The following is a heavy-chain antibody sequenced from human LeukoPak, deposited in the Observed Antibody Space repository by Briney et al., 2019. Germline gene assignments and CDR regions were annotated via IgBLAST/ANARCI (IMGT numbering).Heavy chain of an antibody. V-gene: IGHV1-18*01. CDR2: ISAYNGNT. Sequence: GASVKVSCKASGYTFTNYGISWVRQAPGQGLEWMGWISAYNGNTNYAQNLQGRVTMTTDTSTSTAYMELRSLRSDDTAVYYCARGGPIPSLGELSSFDYWGQGTLVTVSS. D-gene: IGHD3-16*02. J-gene: IGHJ4*02. CDR3: ARGGPIPSLGELSSFDY. CDR1: GYTFTNYG.